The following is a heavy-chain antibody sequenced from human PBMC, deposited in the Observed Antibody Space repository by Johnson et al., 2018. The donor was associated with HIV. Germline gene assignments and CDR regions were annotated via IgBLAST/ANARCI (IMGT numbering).Heavy chain of an antibody. V-gene: IGHV3-33*06. CDR3: AKDRGAARAFDAFDI. CDR2: MWYDGSNT. CDR1: GFTFSTYG. Sequence: QVQLVESGGGVVQPGGSLRLSCAASGFTFSTYGMHWVRQAPGKGLEWVAVMWYDGSNTYYADPVKGRFTSSRDNSKNTLYLQMNSLRAEDTAVYYCAKDRGAARAFDAFDIWGQGTMVTVSS. J-gene: IGHJ3*02. D-gene: IGHD6-6*01.